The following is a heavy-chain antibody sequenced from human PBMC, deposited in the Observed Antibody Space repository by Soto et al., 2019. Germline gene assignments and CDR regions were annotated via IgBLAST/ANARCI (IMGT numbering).Heavy chain of an antibody. Sequence: ASVKVSCKASGYSFRSYYINWVRQAAGQGLEWMGWMDPNSGNTDFAQKFQGRVSLTSSTSMNTAYMELSSLTSEDTAVYFCARGRSLNKGYYSGWYIGYWGQGTQVTVSS. V-gene: IGHV1-8*01. J-gene: IGHJ4*02. CDR2: MDPNSGNT. CDR3: ARGRSLNKGYYSGWYIGY. CDR1: GYSFRSYY. D-gene: IGHD6-13*01.